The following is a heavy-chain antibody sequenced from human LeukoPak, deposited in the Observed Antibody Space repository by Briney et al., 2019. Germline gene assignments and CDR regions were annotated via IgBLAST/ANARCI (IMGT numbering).Heavy chain of an antibody. J-gene: IGHJ4*02. CDR1: GFTFSSYA. D-gene: IGHD3-16*01. Sequence: GGSLKLSCAASGFTFSSYAMSWVRQAPGKGLEWVSAISGSGGSTYYADSVKGRFTISRDNSKDTLYMQMNSLRAEDTAVYYCAKAGPYDWVDREGYYFDYWGQGTLVTVSS. CDR3: AKAGPYDWVDREGYYFDY. CDR2: ISGSGGST. V-gene: IGHV3-23*01.